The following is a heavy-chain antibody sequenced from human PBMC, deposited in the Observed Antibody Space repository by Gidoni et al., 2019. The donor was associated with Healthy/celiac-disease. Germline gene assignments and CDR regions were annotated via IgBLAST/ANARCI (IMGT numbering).Heavy chain of an antibody. V-gene: IGHV2-5*01. CDR3: AHKNYDFWSGSSGGMDV. CDR1: GFSLSTSGVG. J-gene: IGHJ6*02. D-gene: IGHD3-3*01. CDR2: IYWNDAK. Sequence: QITLKESGPTLVKPTQTLTLTCTFSGFSLSTSGVGVGWIRQPPGKALEWLALIYWNDAKRYSPSLKSRLTITKDTSKNQVVLTMTNMDPVDTATYYCAHKNYDFWSGSSGGMDVWGQGTTVTVSS.